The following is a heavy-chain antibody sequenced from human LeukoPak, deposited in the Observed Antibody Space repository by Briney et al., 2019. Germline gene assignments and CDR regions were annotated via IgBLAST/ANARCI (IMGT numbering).Heavy chain of an antibody. V-gene: IGHV4-30-4*01. J-gene: IGHJ4*02. Sequence: SETLSLTCTVSGGSISSGDYYWSWIRQPPGKGLEWIGYIYYSGSTYYNPSLKSRVTISVDTSKNQFSLKLSSVTAADTAVYYCARVYNWNYRVDYWGQGTLVTVSS. CDR3: ARVYNWNYRVDY. D-gene: IGHD1-7*01. CDR1: GGSISSGDYY. CDR2: IYYSGST.